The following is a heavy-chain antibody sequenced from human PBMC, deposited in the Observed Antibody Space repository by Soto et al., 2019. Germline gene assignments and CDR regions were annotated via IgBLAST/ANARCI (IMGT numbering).Heavy chain of an antibody. D-gene: IGHD3-10*01. CDR3: AREKDYYGSGRVSKSLTLDY. V-gene: IGHV1-2*04. J-gene: IGHJ4*02. CDR1: GYTFTGYY. CDR2: INPNSGGT. Sequence: GASVKVSCKASGYTFTGYYMHWVRQAPGQGLEWMGWINPNSGGTNYAQKFQGWVTMTRDTSISTAYMELSRLRSDDTAVYYCAREKDYYGSGRVSKSLTLDYWGQGNLVTVS.